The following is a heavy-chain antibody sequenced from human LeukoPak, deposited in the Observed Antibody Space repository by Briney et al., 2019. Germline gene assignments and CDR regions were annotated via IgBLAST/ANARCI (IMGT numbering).Heavy chain of an antibody. V-gene: IGHV4-59*12. J-gene: IGHJ5*02. CDR1: GGSISSYY. D-gene: IGHD3-10*01. CDR3: ARGTVPHYYGSGSYYNS. CDR2: IYYSGST. Sequence: PSETLSLTCTVSGGSISSYYWSWIRQPPGKGLEWIGYIYYSGSTNYNPSLKSRVTISVDTSKNQFSLKLSSVTAADTAVYYCARGTVPHYYGSGSYYNSWGQGTLVTVSS.